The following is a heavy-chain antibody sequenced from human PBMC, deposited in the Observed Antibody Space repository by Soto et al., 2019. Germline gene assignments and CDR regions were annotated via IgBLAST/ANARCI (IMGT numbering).Heavy chain of an antibody. V-gene: IGHV1-18*01. CDR1: GYTFTSYG. J-gene: IGHJ6*02. CDR2: ISAYNGNT. Sequence: ASVKVSCKASGYTFTSYGISWVRQDPGQGLEWMGWISAYNGNTNYAQKLQGRVTMTTDTSTSTAYMELRSLRSDDTAVYYCARDGYAFCSAYSATDCIDGCGQGTTVTVSS. D-gene: IGHD3-3*01. CDR3: ARDGYAFCSAYSATDCIDG.